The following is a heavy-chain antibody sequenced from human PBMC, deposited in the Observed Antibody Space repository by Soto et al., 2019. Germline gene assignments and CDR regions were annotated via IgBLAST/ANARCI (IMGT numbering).Heavy chain of an antibody. CDR2: INHSGST. D-gene: IGHD5-18*01. CDR3: ARVGGSYGYYFDY. Sequence: SETLSLTCAVYGGSFSGYYWSWIRQPPGKGLEWIGEINHSGSTNYNPSLKSRVTISVDTSKNQFSLKLSSVTAADTAVYYCARVGGSYGYYFDYWGQGTLVTVSS. CDR1: GGSFSGYY. J-gene: IGHJ4*02. V-gene: IGHV4-34*01.